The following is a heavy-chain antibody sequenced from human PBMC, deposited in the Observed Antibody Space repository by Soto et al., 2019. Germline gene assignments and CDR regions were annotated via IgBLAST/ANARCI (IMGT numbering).Heavy chain of an antibody. CDR1: GGSISSYY. CDR3: ARERPDGARLDP. Sequence: TLSLTCTVSGGSISSYYWSWIRQPPGKGLEWIGYIYYSGSTYYNPSLKSRVTISVDTSKNQFSLKLSSVTAADTAVYYCARERPDGARLDPWGQGTLVTVSS. CDR2: IYYSGST. V-gene: IGHV4-30-4*01. D-gene: IGHD6-6*01. J-gene: IGHJ5*02.